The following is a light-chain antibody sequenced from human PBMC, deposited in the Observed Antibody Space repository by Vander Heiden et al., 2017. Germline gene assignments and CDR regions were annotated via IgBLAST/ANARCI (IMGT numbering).Light chain of an antibody. V-gene: IGLV1-47*01. CDR1: SSNIGSNY. J-gene: IGLJ2*01. Sequence: QSVLPQPPSASGTPGQRVSISCSGGSSNIGSNYVYWYQQFPGTAPKLLIYRNYHRPSGVPDRFSGSKSGTSASLAISGLRSEDEADYYCAAWDDSLSGVLFGGGTKLTVL. CDR3: AAWDDSLSGVL. CDR2: RNY.